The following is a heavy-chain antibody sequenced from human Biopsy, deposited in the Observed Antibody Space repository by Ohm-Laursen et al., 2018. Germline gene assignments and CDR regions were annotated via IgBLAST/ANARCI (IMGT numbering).Heavy chain of an antibody. J-gene: IGHJ5*02. Sequence: GTLSLTCTVSGDSVTTYYCCWIRHPPRKGLDRIGHIYYSVKTNSNPSLPSRVPISVATSRNQISLPLRSVTAADTAVYYCSRGDYFGSNGYLWFDPWGQGTLVTVSS. CDR2: IYYSVKT. CDR1: GDSVTTYY. CDR3: SRGDYFGSNGYLWFDP. D-gene: IGHD3-22*01. V-gene: IGHV4-59*02.